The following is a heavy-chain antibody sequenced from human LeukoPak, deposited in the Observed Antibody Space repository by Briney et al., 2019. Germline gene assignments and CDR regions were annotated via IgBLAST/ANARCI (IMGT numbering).Heavy chain of an antibody. CDR2: IRDRGNT. CDR1: EFSFITYA. J-gene: IGHJ4*02. Sequence: GGSLRLSCAASEFSFITYAMRWVRQAPGKGLEWVSAIRDRGNTYLDACVKGGLTITRDSSKNTLFLKLRRLRPADAAGYSCARAPVTTCRGVYCYPFDFGGQGTLVTVSS. D-gene: IGHD2-15*01. CDR3: ARAPVTTCRGVYCYPFDF. V-gene: IGHV3-23*01.